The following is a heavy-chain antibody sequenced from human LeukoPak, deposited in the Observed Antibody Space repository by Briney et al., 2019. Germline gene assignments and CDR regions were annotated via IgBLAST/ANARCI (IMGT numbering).Heavy chain of an antibody. V-gene: IGHV5-51*01. CDR3: ARRGPVAENGYYFDS. CDR2: IYPGDSDT. J-gene: IGHJ4*02. CDR1: GYTFTTFW. D-gene: IGHD2-15*01. Sequence: PGEPLKISCKGSGYTFTTFWIGWVRQLPGKGLEWMGIIYPGDSDTRYGPSFQGQGTISVDRSISTAYLKWRSLKASDTAIYYCARRGPVAENGYYFDSWGQGTLVTVSS.